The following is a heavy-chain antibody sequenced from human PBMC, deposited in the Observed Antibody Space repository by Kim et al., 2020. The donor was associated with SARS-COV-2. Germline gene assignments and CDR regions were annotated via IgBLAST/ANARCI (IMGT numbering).Heavy chain of an antibody. CDR1: GFTFSSYW. CDR2: ISTDGITT. V-gene: IGHV3-74*01. J-gene: IGHJ4*02. D-gene: IGHD5-18*01. Sequence: GSLRLSCGASGFTFSSYWMHWVRQVPGKGLVWVSRISTDGITTDYADSVKGRFTISRDNAKNTLSLQMNSLTVEDTAVYYCARGGTGNTYGYGDYWGQGTLVTVSS. CDR3: ARGGTGNTYGYGDY.